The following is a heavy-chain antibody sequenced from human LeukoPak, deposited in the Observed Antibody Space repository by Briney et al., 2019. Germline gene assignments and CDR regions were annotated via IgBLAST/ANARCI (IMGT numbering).Heavy chain of an antibody. CDR1: GGTFSSYA. V-gene: IGHV1-69*04. Sequence: ASVKVSCKASGGTFSSYAISWVRQAPGQGLEWMGRIIPILGIANYAHKFQGRVTIPADKATSTAYMELSSLRSEDTAVYYCAREAAVAARTFDYWGQGTLVTVSS. D-gene: IGHD6-19*01. CDR2: IIPILGIA. CDR3: AREAAVAARTFDY. J-gene: IGHJ4*02.